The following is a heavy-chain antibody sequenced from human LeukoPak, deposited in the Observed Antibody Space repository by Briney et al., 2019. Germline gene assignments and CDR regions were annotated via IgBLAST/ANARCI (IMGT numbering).Heavy chain of an antibody. J-gene: IGHJ4*02. CDR3: ARAPILYYFDC. V-gene: IGHV4-59*08. CDR1: GGSISSYY. CDR2: IYSTGST. Sequence: PSGTLSLTCTVSGGSISSYYWSWIRQPPGKELEWIGYIYSTGSTSYNPSLKSRVTISIDTSKNQFSLNLNSVAAADTAVYYCARAPILYYFDCWGQGTLVTVSS.